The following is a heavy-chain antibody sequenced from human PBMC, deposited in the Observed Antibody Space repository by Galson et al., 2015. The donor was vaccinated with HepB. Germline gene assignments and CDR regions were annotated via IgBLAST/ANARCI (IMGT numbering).Heavy chain of an antibody. CDR2: ISSSSNYI. D-gene: IGHD3-3*01. V-gene: IGHV3-21*01. J-gene: IGHJ6*03. Sequence: SLRLSCAASGFTFSSYSMNWVRQAPGKGLEWVSSISSSSNYIYYADSVKGRFTISRDNAQNSSFLHMNSLRAEDTGVYYCARGRGYDFCIADPPFYMDVWGKGTTVTGSS. CDR3: ARGRGYDFCIADPPFYMDV. CDR1: GFTFSSYS.